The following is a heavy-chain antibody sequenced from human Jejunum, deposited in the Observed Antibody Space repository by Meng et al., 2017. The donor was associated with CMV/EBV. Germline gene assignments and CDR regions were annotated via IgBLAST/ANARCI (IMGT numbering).Heavy chain of an antibody. J-gene: IGHJ5*02. V-gene: IGHV5-51*01. CDR1: GYSFTSNW. Sequence: GYSFTSNWIGWVRRMPGKGPEWMGVIFPDDSDTRYSPSFQGQVTISADKSISTAYLQWSSLKASDTAMYYCARRGKESERRNWFDPWGQGTLVTVSS. CDR2: IFPDDSDT. D-gene: IGHD1-1*01. CDR3: ARRGKESERRNWFDP.